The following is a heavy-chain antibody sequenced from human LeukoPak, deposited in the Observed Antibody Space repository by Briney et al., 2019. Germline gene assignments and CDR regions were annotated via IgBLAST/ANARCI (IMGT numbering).Heavy chain of an antibody. CDR1: GLTFSSYW. CDR2: INSDGSST. V-gene: IGHV3-74*01. CDR3: ARRSSGSPPYYFGY. D-gene: IGHD1-26*01. Sequence: GGSLRLSCAASGLTFSSYWMHWVRQAPGKGPVWVSRINSDGSSTSYADSVKGRFTISRDNAKNTLYLQMNGLRAEDTAVYYCARRSSGSPPYYFGYWGQGTLVTVSS. J-gene: IGHJ4*02.